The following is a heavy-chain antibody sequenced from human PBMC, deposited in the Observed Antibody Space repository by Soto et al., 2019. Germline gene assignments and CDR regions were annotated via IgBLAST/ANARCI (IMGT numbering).Heavy chain of an antibody. V-gene: IGHV4-4*02. Sequence: PSETLSLTCAVSGGSISSSNWWSWVRQPPGKGLEWIWEIYHSGSTNYNPYLKSRVTISVDKSTNQFSLKLSSVTAADTAVYYCARYGGIGPDYYDSSGPFDYWGQGTLVTVSS. CDR2: IYHSGST. CDR1: GGSISSSNW. D-gene: IGHD3-22*01. J-gene: IGHJ4*02. CDR3: ARYGGIGPDYYDSSGPFDY.